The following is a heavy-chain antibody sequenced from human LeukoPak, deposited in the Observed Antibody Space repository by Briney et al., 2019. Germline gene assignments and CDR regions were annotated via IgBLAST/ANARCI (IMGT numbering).Heavy chain of an antibody. J-gene: IGHJ6*02. Sequence: GRSLRLSCAASGFTFSSYGMHWVRQAPGKGLEWVAVIWYDGSNKYYADSVKGRFTISRDNSKNTLYLRMNSLRAEDTAVYYCARVDSPRFWSGYSDYYYYGMDVWGQGTTVTVSS. D-gene: IGHD3-3*01. CDR2: IWYDGSNK. V-gene: IGHV3-33*01. CDR3: ARVDSPRFWSGYSDYYYYGMDV. CDR1: GFTFSSYG.